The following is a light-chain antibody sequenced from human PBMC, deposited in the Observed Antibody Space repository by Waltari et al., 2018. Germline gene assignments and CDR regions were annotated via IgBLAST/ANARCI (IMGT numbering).Light chain of an antibody. CDR3: RSADSSGTYLI. J-gene: IGLJ2*01. CDR1: SLLTQH. V-gene: IGLV3-25*03. Sequence: SYELTQPHSVSVSPAQKARITCSGDSLLTQHGIWYQQKPGQAPVLVIHRDTARPSGIPRRCSGSNSGTTVTLTIPAVQAEDEADYDCRSADSSGTYLIVVGGTKLSVL. CDR2: RDT.